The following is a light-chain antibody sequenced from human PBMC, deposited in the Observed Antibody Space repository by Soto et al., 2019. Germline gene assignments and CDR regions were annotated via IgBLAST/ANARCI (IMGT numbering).Light chain of an antibody. CDR3: SSYTGSSNV. CDR1: SSDVGGYNY. V-gene: IGLV2-8*01. J-gene: IGLJ1*01. Sequence: QSPLTHRPSASGSPGQSFSISCTGTSSDVGGYNYVSWYQQHPGKAPKLMIYEVNKRPSGVPDRFSGSKSGNTASLTVSGLQAEDEADYYCSSYTGSSNVFGTGTKVTVL. CDR2: EVN.